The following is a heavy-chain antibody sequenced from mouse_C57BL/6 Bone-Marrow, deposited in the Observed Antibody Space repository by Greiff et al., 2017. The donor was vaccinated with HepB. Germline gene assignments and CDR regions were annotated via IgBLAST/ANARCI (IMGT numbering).Heavy chain of an antibody. D-gene: IGHD1-1*01. J-gene: IGHJ4*01. Sequence: VQLQQPGAELVKPGASVKLSCKASGYTFTSYWMHWVKQRPGRGLEWIGRIDPISGGTKYNEKFKSKATLTVDKPSSTAYMQLSSLTSEDSAVYYCARDYYGSSLYYYAMDYWGQGTSVTVSS. CDR2: IDPISGGT. CDR1: GYTFTSYW. CDR3: ARDYYGSSLYYYAMDY. V-gene: IGHV1-72*01.